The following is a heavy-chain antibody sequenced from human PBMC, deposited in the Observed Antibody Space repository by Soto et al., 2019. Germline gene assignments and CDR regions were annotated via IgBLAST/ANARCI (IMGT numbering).Heavy chain of an antibody. D-gene: IGHD4-17*01. CDR3: ARTKYGDYGDYYYYYMDV. CDR1: GYTFTSYY. Sequence: QVQLVQSGAEVKKPGASVKVSCKASGYTFTSYYMHWVRQAPGQGLEWMGINNPSGGSTTYAQKFQGRVTMARDTSTSTVYMELSSLRSEDTAVYYCARTKYGDYGDYYYYYMDVWGKGTTVTVSS. CDR2: NNPSGGST. V-gene: IGHV1-46*03. J-gene: IGHJ6*03.